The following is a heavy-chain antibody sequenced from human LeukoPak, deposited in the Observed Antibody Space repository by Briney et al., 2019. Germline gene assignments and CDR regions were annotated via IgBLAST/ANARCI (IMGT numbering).Heavy chain of an antibody. CDR1: GGSISSYY. J-gene: IGHJ4*02. CDR3: ARVRTYYYDSSGYYLDY. V-gene: IGHV4-59*12. CDR2: IYYSGST. D-gene: IGHD3-22*01. Sequence: SETLSLTCTVSGGSISSYYWTWIRQPPGKGLEWIGYIYYSGSTYHNPSLKSRVTISVDTSKNRFSLKLSSVTAADTAVYYCARVRTYYYDSSGYYLDYWGQGTLVTVSS.